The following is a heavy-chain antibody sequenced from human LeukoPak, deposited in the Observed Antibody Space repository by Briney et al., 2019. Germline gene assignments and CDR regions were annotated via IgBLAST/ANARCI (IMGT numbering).Heavy chain of an antibody. CDR3: ARGVY. J-gene: IGHJ4*02. CDR1: GFTFSSYR. Sequence: PGGSLRLSCAASGFTFSSYRMNWVRQAPGKGLEWVSSISTSSSYIYYAGSVRGRFTTSRDNAKNSLHLQMNSLRAEDTAVYYCARGVYWGQGTLVTVSS. CDR2: ISTSSSYI. V-gene: IGHV3-21*01.